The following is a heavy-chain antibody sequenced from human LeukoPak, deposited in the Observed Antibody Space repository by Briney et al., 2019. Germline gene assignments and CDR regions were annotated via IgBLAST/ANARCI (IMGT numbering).Heavy chain of an antibody. D-gene: IGHD2-15*01. CDR1: GYTFTKYY. Sequence: ASVKVSCKASGYTFTKYYMFWVRQAPGQGLEWMGRINPSSGGTDFAQKFQGRVTMTRDTSISTAYMELSRLRSDDTAMYYCARGYCSGGSCYSVENWFDPWGQGTLVTVSS. CDR2: INPSSGGT. CDR3: ARGYCSGGSCYSVENWFDP. V-gene: IGHV1-2*06. J-gene: IGHJ5*02.